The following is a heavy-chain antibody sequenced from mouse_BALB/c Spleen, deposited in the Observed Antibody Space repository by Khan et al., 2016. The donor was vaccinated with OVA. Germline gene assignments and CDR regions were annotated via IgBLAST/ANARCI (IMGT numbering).Heavy chain of an antibody. Sequence: QVQLKESGAELVKPGASVKLSCKASGYTFTSYYMYWVKQRPGQGLEWIGEINPSDGDTNFNEKFKSKATLTVDKSSSTVYMQLSSLTSEDSAVYYCTRLGYGTFAYWGQGTLVTVSA. CDR1: GYTFTSYY. D-gene: IGHD2-1*01. J-gene: IGHJ3*01. CDR2: INPSDGDT. V-gene: IGHV1S81*02. CDR3: TRLGYGTFAY.